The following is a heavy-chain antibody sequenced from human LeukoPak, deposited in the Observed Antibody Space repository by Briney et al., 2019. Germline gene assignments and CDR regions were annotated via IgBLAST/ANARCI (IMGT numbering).Heavy chain of an antibody. Sequence: HRASVKVSCKASGGTFSSYAISWVRQAPGQGLEWMGRIIPILGIANYAQKFQGRVTITADKSTSTAYMELSSLRSEDTAVYYCARDSKLLLSLLSEPTYYYDSSGYYKYQRTFDYWGQGTLVTVSS. CDR3: ARDSKLLLSLLSEPTYYYDSSGYYKYQRTFDY. D-gene: IGHD3-22*01. CDR2: IIPILGIA. CDR1: GGTFSSYA. J-gene: IGHJ4*02. V-gene: IGHV1-69*04.